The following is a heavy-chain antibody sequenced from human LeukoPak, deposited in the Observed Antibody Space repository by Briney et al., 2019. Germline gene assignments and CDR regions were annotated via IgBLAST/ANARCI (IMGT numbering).Heavy chain of an antibody. J-gene: IGHJ4*01. Sequence: TGGSLRLSCVGSGFTFNGYAMSWVRQRPGKGPEWVSMISSSGDATDYAESVKDRFSISRDNAKKTLYLQINDPRGDDTAIYYCAKDPRAMARYFYDDQGQGSLVIVSS. CDR2: ISSSGDAT. V-gene: IGHV3-23*01. CDR1: GFTFNGYA. D-gene: IGHD5-24*01. CDR3: AKDPRAMARYFYDD.